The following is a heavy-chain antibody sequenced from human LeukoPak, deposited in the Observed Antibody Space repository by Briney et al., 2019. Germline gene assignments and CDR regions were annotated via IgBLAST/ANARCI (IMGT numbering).Heavy chain of an antibody. Sequence: SETLSLTCTVSGGSISSGGYYWSWIRQHPGKGLEWIGYIYYSGSTYYNPSLKSRVTISVDTSKNQFSLKLSSVTAADTAVYYSARSNYGGCYFDYWGQGTLVNGSS. CDR3: ARSNYGGCYFDY. V-gene: IGHV4-31*03. D-gene: IGHD4-23*01. CDR2: IYYSGST. CDR1: GGSISSGGYY. J-gene: IGHJ4*02.